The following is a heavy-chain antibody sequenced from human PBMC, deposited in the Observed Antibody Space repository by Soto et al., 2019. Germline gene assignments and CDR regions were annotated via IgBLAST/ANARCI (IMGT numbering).Heavy chain of an antibody. V-gene: IGHV6-1*01. J-gene: IGHJ6*02. CDR3: ARDPGITGIPYYYYGMDV. D-gene: IGHD1-20*01. CDR2: TYYRSKWYN. Sequence: HSQTLSLTCAISGDSVSSNSAAWNWIRQSPSRGLEWLGRTYYRSKWYNDYAVSVKSRITINPDTSKNQFSLQLNSVTPEDTAVYYCARDPGITGIPYYYYGMDVWGQGTTVTVSS. CDR1: GDSVSSNSAA.